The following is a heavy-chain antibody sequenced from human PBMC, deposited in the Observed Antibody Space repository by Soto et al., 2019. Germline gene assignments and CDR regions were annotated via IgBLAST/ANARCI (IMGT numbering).Heavy chain of an antibody. V-gene: IGHV1-69*12. CDR1: GGTFSSYA. CDR3: AKTAAYFDY. Sequence: QVQLVQSGAEVKKPGSSVKVSCKASGGTFSSYAISWVRQAPGQGLEWMGGIIPIFGTANYAQKCQGRGTITADESARTDYMELSRLRSEDTAVYYCAKTAAYFDYWGQGTLVTVSS. CDR2: IIPIFGTA. J-gene: IGHJ4*02. D-gene: IGHD6-13*01.